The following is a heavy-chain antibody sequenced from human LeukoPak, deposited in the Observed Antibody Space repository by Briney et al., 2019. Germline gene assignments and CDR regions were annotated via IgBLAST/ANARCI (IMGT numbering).Heavy chain of an antibody. D-gene: IGHD3-16*01. CDR1: GFTFSSYW. V-gene: IGHV3-7*04. Sequence: GGSLRLSCAASGFTFSSYWMSWFRQPPGKGLEWVANINQDGSEKYYVDSVKGRFTISRDNAKNSLYLQMNSLRAEDTAVYYCARGMSTGEYWGQGTLVTVSS. CDR2: INQDGSEK. CDR3: ARGMSTGEY. J-gene: IGHJ4*02.